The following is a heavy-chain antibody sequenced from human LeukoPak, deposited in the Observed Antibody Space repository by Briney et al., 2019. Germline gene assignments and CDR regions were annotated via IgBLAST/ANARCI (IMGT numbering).Heavy chain of an antibody. D-gene: IGHD3-3*01. CDR3: TRVFGGYDVSDY. Sequence: PGGSLRLSCAASGFTFSSFWMSWVRQAPGKGLEWVANIKEDGSQKYYVDSVEGRFTISRDNAKNSLYLQMDSLRADDTAVYYCTRVFGGYDVSDYWGQGTLVTVSS. CDR1: GFTFSSFW. V-gene: IGHV3-7*03. CDR2: IKEDGSQK. J-gene: IGHJ4*02.